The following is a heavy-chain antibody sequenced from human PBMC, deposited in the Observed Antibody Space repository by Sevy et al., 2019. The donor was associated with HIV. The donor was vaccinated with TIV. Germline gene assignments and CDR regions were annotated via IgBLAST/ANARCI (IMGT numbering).Heavy chain of an antibody. V-gene: IGHV1-18*01. CDR3: ARSPSGSQGPGQYFHH. CDR2: ITPNNRNT. CDR1: GYTFTNYH. Sequence: GSVKVSCKASGYTFTNYHITWVRQAPRQGLERMGWITPNNRNTNYARRLQGRVTMTTDTSTVTAYMELRYLRSDDTAVYFCARSPSGSQGPGQYFHHWGQGTLVSVSS. D-gene: IGHD1-26*01. J-gene: IGHJ1*01.